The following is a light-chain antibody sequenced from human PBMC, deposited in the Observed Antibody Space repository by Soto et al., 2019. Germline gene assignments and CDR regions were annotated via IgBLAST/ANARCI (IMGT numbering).Light chain of an antibody. J-gene: IGKJ1*01. CDR2: AAS. CDR1: QSVSSSN. V-gene: IGKV3-20*01. CDR3: QQYLTSPKT. Sequence: EIVLTQSPGTLSLSPGERATPSCRASQSVSSSNLAWYQQKPAQAPRLLIYAASRRAPGIPERFSGSGSGTDFTLTISRLEPEDFAVYYCQQYLTSPKTFGQGTKVDIK.